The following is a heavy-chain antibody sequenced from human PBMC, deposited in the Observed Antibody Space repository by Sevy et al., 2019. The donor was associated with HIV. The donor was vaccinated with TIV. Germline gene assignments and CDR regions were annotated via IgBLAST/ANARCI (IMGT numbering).Heavy chain of an antibody. CDR3: AREALYYYDSERHYDDAFDM. CDR1: GFTFSSHY. V-gene: IGHV3-7*01. D-gene: IGHD3-22*01. CDR2: IKQDGSDK. Sequence: GGSLRLSCAASGFTFSSHYMSWVHLAPGKGLEWVANIKQDGSDKFYVESVKGRFTISRDNAKNSLYLQLSSLRAEDTAMYFCAREALYYYDSERHYDDAFDMWGPGTMVTVSS. J-gene: IGHJ3*02.